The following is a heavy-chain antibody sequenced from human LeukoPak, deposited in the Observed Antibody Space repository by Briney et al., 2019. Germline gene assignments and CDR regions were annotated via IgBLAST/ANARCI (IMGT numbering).Heavy chain of an antibody. CDR3: ASDSYSPEYFQH. D-gene: IGHD2-15*01. Sequence: PGGSLRLSCAASGFSVSNNYMSWVRHAPGKGLEWVSVIYSGGSTFYADSVKGRFTISRDNSKNTLYLQMNSLRAEDTAVYYCASDSYSPEYFQHWGQGTLVTVCS. CDR1: GFSVSNNY. J-gene: IGHJ1*01. V-gene: IGHV3-66*01. CDR2: IYSGGST.